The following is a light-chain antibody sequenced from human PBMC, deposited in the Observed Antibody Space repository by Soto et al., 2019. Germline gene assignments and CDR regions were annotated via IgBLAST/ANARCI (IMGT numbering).Light chain of an antibody. CDR1: QSLLHSAGNTY. CDR2: QVS. J-gene: IGKJ1*01. V-gene: IGKV2D-29*01. CDR3: MEGKQLPWT. Sequence: VLTQTPLSLTVTPGQSASISCKSSQSLLHSAGNTYLYWYLQRPGQPPHLLITQVSKRFSGVPDRFSGSASGTDFSLSISRVESEDFGVYYWMEGKQLPWTFGQGTKV.